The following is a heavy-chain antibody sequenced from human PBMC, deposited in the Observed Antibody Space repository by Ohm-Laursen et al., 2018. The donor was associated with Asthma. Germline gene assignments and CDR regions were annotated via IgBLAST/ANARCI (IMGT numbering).Heavy chain of an antibody. Sequence: SLRLSCAASGFTFSSYAMSWVRQAPGKGLEWVSAISGSGGSTYYADSVKGRFTISRDNSKNTLYLQMNSLRAEDTAVYYCARVAVVGATKGHYFDYWGQGTLVTVSS. CDR3: ARVAVVGATKGHYFDY. V-gene: IGHV3-23*01. D-gene: IGHD1-26*01. CDR1: GFTFSSYA. J-gene: IGHJ4*02. CDR2: ISGSGGST.